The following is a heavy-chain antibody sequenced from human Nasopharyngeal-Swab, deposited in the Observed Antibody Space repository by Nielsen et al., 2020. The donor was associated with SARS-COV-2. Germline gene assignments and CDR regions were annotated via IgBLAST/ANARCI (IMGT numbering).Heavy chain of an antibody. CDR3: ARDYSFSYGMDV. V-gene: IGHV4-59*01. Sequence: SETLSLTCTVSGGSISSYFWSWIRQPPGKGLELIGYMYHSGNTNYNPSLKSRVTISVDTSKNQFSLKLSSVTAADTAVYYCARDYSFSYGMDVWGQGTTVTVSS. CDR1: GGSISSYF. D-gene: IGHD4-11*01. CDR2: MYHSGNT. J-gene: IGHJ6*02.